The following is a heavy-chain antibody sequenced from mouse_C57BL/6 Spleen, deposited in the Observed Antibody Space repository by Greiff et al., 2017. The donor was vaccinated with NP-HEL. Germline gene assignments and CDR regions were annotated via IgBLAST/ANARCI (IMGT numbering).Heavy chain of an antibody. CDR3: ARGLYWYFDV. Sequence: EVQLVESGPGLVKPSQSLSLTCSVTGYSITSCYYWNWNRQFPGNKLEWRGYISYDGSNNYNPSLKNRITITRDTSKNQFVLKLNSVTTEDTATYDCARGLYWYFDVWGTGTTVTVSS. CDR2: ISYDGSN. J-gene: IGHJ1*03. D-gene: IGHD2-13*01. V-gene: IGHV3-6*01. CDR1: GYSITSCYY.